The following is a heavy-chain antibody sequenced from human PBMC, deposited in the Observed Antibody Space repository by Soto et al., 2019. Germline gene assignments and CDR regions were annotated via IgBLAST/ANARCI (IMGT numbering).Heavy chain of an antibody. CDR2: INHSGST. Sequence: QVQLQQWGAGLLKPSETLSLTCAVYGGSFSGYYWSWIRQPPGKGLEWIGEINHSGSTNYNPSLKSRVTISVDTSKNQFPLKLSSVTAADTAVYYCARGGKWELLGTGFDYWGQGTLVTVSS. V-gene: IGHV4-34*01. J-gene: IGHJ4*02. D-gene: IGHD1-26*01. CDR1: GGSFSGYY. CDR3: ARGGKWELLGTGFDY.